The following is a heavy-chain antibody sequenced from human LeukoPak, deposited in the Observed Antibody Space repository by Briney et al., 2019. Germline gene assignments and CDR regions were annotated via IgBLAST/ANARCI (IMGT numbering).Heavy chain of an antibody. CDR1: GYTFTSYG. V-gene: IGHV1-18*01. D-gene: IGHD3-3*01. Sequence: ASVKVSCKASGYTFTSYGVSLVRQAPGPGLEWMGWISAYNVNTNYAQKLQGRVNMTTDTSTSTAYMELRSLRSDDTAVYYCARVYITIFGVVSTWFDPWGQGTLVTVSS. CDR3: ARVYITIFGVVSTWFDP. J-gene: IGHJ5*02. CDR2: ISAYNVNT.